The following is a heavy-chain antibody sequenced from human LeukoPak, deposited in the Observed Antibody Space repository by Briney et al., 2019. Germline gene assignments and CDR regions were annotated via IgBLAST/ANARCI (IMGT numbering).Heavy chain of an antibody. CDR2: IIPIFGTA. CDR1: GGTFRSYA. V-gene: IGHV1-69*05. J-gene: IGHJ4*02. Sequence: SVKVSCKASGGTFRSYAISWVRQAPGQGLEWMGGIIPIFGTANYAQKFQGRVTITTDESTSTAYMELSSLRSEDTAVYYCARDKGYSSGWFREFDYWGQGTLVTVSS. D-gene: IGHD6-19*01. CDR3: ARDKGYSSGWFREFDY.